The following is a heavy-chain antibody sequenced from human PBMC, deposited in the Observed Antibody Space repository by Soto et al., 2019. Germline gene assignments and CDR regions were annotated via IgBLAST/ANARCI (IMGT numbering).Heavy chain of an antibody. CDR1: GFTFSSYA. D-gene: IGHD6-19*01. Sequence: QVQLVESGGGVVQPGRSLRLSCAASGFTFSSYAMHWVRQAPGKGLEWVAVISYDGSNKYYADSVKGRFTISRDNSKNTLYLQMNSLRAEDTAVYYCARASHHRRIAVAAPIDYWGQGTLVTVSS. CDR2: ISYDGSNK. V-gene: IGHV3-30-3*01. J-gene: IGHJ4*02. CDR3: ARASHHRRIAVAAPIDY.